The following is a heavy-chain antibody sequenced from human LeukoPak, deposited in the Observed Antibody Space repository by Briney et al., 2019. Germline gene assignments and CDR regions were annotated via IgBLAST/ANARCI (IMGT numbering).Heavy chain of an antibody. D-gene: IGHD5-24*01. CDR1: GFTFSSYS. CDR3: ARVSRDTFGY. V-gene: IGHV3-21*01. CDR2: ISSSSSYI. J-gene: IGHJ4*02. Sequence: GGSLRLSCAASGFTFSSYSMSWIRQAPGKGLEWVSSISSSSSYIYYADSVKGRFTISRDNAKNSLYLQMNSLRAEDTAVYYCARVSRDTFGYWGQGTLVTVSS.